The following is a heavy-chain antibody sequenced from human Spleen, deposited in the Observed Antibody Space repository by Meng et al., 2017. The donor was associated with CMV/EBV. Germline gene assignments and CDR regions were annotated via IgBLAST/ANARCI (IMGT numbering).Heavy chain of an antibody. CDR1: WGSISSSSYY. J-gene: IGHJ1*01. V-gene: IGHV4-39*07. Sequence: QRQSEESGPGLVEPAGTLSRTCTVSWGSISSSSYYGGWSRQPPGKGLEWSGSIYYSGSTYYNPSLKSRVTISVDTSKNQFSLKLSSVTAADTAVYYCASWGGEYFQHWGQGTLVTVSS. CDR3: ASWGGEYFQH. D-gene: IGHD3-16*01. CDR2: IYYSGST.